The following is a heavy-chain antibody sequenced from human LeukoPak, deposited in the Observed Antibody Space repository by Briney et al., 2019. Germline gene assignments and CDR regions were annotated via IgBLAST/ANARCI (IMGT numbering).Heavy chain of an antibody. Sequence: NASETLSLTCIVSGCSIGTLYWNWIRQVPGRGLEWIGFIDYHGNTKYNPSLKSRVTMSVDASVDHVSLRLTSVTAADTAIYFCATASGRSFWLEPWGQGRLVTVSS. J-gene: IGHJ5*02. CDR2: IDYHGNT. CDR1: GCSIGTLY. V-gene: IGHV4-59*11. CDR3: ATASGRSFWLEP. D-gene: IGHD2-15*01.